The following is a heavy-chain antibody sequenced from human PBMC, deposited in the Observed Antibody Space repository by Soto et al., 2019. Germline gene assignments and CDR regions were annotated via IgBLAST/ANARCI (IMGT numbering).Heavy chain of an antibody. V-gene: IGHV1-69*01. Sequence: QVQLVQSGAEVKKPGSSVKVSCKASGGTFSSYAISWVRQAPGQGLEWMGGIIPIFGTANYAQKFQGRVTITANESTRKAYMELSSLSSEDTAVYYCAGNLVGYYYYYVMDVWGQGTTVTVS. D-gene: IGHD2-2*01. J-gene: IGHJ6*02. CDR1: GGTFSSYA. CDR3: AGNLVGYYYYYVMDV. CDR2: IIPIFGTA.